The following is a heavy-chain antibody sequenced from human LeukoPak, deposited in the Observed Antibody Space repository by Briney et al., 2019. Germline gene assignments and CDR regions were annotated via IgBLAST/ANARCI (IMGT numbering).Heavy chain of an antibody. CDR2: INSDENT. CDR3: ATTEYQLLHLVY. D-gene: IGHD2/OR15-2a*01. V-gene: IGHV3-23*01. CDR1: GLTFSSSV. J-gene: IGHJ4*02. Sequence: GGSLRLSCAASGLTFSSSVLSWARQAPGKGLERVSTINSDENTYYADSVKGRFTISRDTSKNTLYLQMNSLRAEDTAVYYCATTEYQLLHLVYWGQGTLVTVSS.